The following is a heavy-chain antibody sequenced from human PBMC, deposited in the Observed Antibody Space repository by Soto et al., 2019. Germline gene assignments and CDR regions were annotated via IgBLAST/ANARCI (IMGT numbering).Heavy chain of an antibody. V-gene: IGHV4-30-4*01. D-gene: IGHD2-2*01. J-gene: IGHJ6*02. Sequence: QVQLQESGPGLVKPSQTLSLTCTVSGGSISSGDYYWSWIRQPPGKGLEWIGYIYYSGSTYYNPSLKSRVTISVDTSKNQFSLKLSSVTAADTAVYYCARIVYCSSTSCYVPYYYGMDVWGQGTTVTVSS. CDR3: ARIVYCSSTSCYVPYYYGMDV. CDR1: GGSISSGDYY. CDR2: IYYSGST.